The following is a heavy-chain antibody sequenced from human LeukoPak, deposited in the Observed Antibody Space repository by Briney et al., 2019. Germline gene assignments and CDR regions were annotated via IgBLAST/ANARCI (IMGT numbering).Heavy chain of an antibody. CDR2: IKQDGSEK. J-gene: IGHJ4*02. D-gene: IGHD5-24*01. CDR3: ARGQMAMPDY. CDR1: GFTFSSYA. V-gene: IGHV3-7*01. Sequence: GGSLRLSCAASGFTFSSYAMSWVRQAPGKGLEWVANIKQDGSEKHYVDSVKGRFTISRDNAKNSLYLQMNSLRAEDTAVYYCARGQMAMPDYWGQGTLVTVSS.